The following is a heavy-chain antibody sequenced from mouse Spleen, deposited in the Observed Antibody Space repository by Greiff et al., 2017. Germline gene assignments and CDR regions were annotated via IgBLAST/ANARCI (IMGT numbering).Heavy chain of an antibody. V-gene: IGHV5-17*01. CDR1: GFTFSDYG. CDR2: ISSGSSTI. J-gene: IGHJ4*01. Sequence: EVKLVESGGGLVKPGGSLKLSCAASGFTFSDYGMHWVRQAPEKGLEWVAYISSGSSTIYYADTVKGRFTISRDNAKNTLFLQMTSLRSEDTAMYYCARRWLLRGYYAMDYWGQGTSVTVSS. CDR3: ARRWLLRGYYAMDY. D-gene: IGHD2-3*01.